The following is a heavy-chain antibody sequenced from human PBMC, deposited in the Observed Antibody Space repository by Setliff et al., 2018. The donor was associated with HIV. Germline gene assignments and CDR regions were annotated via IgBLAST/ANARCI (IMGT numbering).Heavy chain of an antibody. CDR2: ISYDGSYE. CDR3: ARIGNLWSGYYPYYYYYYMDV. D-gene: IGHD3-3*01. V-gene: IGHV3-30*04. J-gene: IGHJ6*03. CDR1: GFTFSSYA. Sequence: GGSLRLSCAASGFTFSSYAMHWVRQAPGKGLEWVAFISYDGSYEYYADSVKGRFTISRDNSKNTLYLQMNSLRAEDTAVYYCARIGNLWSGYYPYYYYYYMDVWGKGTTVTVSS.